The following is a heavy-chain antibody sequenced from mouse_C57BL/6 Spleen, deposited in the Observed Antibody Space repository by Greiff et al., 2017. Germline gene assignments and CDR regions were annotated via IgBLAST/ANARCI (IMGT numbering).Heavy chain of an antibody. J-gene: IGHJ1*03. V-gene: IGHV1-76*01. CDR3: AREDYYGSSYSYWYFDV. CDR1: GYTFTDYY. CDR2: IYPGSGNT. D-gene: IGHD1-1*01. Sequence: VQLQQSGAELVRPGASVKLSCKASGYTFTDYYINWVKQRPGQGLEWIARIYPGSGNTYYNEKFKGKATLTAEKSSSTAYMQLSSLTSEDSAVYFCAREDYYGSSYSYWYFDVWGTGTTVTVSS.